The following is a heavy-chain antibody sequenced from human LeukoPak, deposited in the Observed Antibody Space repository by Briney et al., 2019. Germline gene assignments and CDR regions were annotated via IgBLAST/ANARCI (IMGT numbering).Heavy chain of an antibody. CDR3: TRRGIVGATDFDY. CDR1: GFTFSSYA. Sequence: GGSLRLSCAASGFTFSSYAMSWVRQAPGKGLEWVSTISNNDGSTYYADSVKGRFTISRDDSKNTAYLQMNSLKTEDTAVYYCTRRGIVGATDFDYWGQGTLVTVSS. J-gene: IGHJ4*02. D-gene: IGHD1-26*01. V-gene: IGHV3-23*01. CDR2: ISNNDGST.